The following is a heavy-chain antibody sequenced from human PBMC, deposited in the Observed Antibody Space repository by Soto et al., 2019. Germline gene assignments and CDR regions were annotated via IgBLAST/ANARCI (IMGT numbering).Heavy chain of an antibody. J-gene: IGHJ4*02. Sequence: SETLSLTCTVSGCSIIRDYWSWIRQPPGKGLEWIGYISYSGSTNYNPSLKSLVTISVDTSKNQFSLKLSSVTAADTAVYYCARVLSGSSLFDYWGQGTLVTVSS. CDR1: GCSIIRDY. V-gene: IGHV4-59*01. CDR3: ARVLSGSSLFDY. CDR2: ISYSGST. D-gene: IGHD1-26*01.